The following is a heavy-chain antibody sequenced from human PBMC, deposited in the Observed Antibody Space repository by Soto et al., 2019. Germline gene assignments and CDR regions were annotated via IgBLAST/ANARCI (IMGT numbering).Heavy chain of an antibody. Sequence: SVKVSCKASGFTFTSSAVQWVRQARGQRLEWIGWIVVGSGNTNYAQKFQERVTITRDMSTSTAYMELSSLRSEDTAVYYCAAGYCSGGSCYPLYYYGMDVWGQGTTVTVSS. J-gene: IGHJ6*02. CDR1: GFTFTSSA. CDR3: AAGYCSGGSCYPLYYYGMDV. D-gene: IGHD2-15*01. V-gene: IGHV1-58*01. CDR2: IVVGSGNT.